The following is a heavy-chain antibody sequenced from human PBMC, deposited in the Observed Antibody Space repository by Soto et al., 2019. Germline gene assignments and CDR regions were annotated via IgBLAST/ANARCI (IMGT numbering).Heavy chain of an antibody. CDR2: ISWNGGRI. D-gene: IGHD3-10*01. J-gene: IGHJ3*01. CDR3: ARDGGGFGELLLNSYDAFDL. Sequence: EVQLVESGGGLVQPGRSLRLSRAASEFNFEDYAMHWVRQAPAKGLEWVASISWNGGRINYADSVKGRFTISRDNARNSLYLEMNSLRPEDTALYYCARDGGGFGELLLNSYDAFDLWGQGKLVTVSS. CDR1: EFNFEDYA. V-gene: IGHV3-9*01.